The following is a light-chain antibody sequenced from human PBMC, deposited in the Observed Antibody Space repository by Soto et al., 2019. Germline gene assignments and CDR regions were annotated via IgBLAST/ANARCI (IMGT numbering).Light chain of an antibody. CDR2: EVN. CDR3: SSHAGSNLVV. V-gene: IGLV2-8*01. CDR1: SSDVGGYNY. Sequence: QSALTQPPSASGSPGQSVTISCTGTSSDVGGYNYVSWYQQHPSKAPKLMIYEVNKPPSGVPDRFSGSKSGNTASLTVSGLQAEDEADYYCSSHAGSNLVVFGGGTKLTVL. J-gene: IGLJ2*01.